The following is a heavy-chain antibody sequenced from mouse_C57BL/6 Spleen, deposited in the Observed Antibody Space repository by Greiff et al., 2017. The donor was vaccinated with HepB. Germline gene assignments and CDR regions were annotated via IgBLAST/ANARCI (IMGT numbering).Heavy chain of an antibody. Sequence: EVQLQQSGPELVKPGASVKISCKASGYSFTDYNMNWVKQSNGKRLEWIGVNNPNYGTNSYNQKFKGKSTLTVYQSSSPAYMQLNSLTSDDSAVYYCATYDYDGGYWYFDVWGTGTTVTVSS. CDR1: GYSFTDYN. CDR3: ATYDYDGGYWYFDV. J-gene: IGHJ1*03. D-gene: IGHD2-4*01. V-gene: IGHV1-39*01. CDR2: NNPNYGTN.